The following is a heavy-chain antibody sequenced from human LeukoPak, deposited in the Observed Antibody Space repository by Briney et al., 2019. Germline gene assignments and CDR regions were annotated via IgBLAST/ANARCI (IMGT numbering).Heavy chain of an antibody. Sequence: SETLSLTCTVSGGSISSYYWSWIRQPAGKGVEWIGRIYTSGRTNYNPPLKSRANMSVDTSKNQSTLKLSSMTAADTAVYYRARDQPLYGSGSYYNNAWFDPWGQGTLVTVSS. V-gene: IGHV4-4*07. CDR2: IYTSGRT. CDR3: ARDQPLYGSGSYYNNAWFDP. D-gene: IGHD3-10*01. J-gene: IGHJ5*02. CDR1: GGSISSYY.